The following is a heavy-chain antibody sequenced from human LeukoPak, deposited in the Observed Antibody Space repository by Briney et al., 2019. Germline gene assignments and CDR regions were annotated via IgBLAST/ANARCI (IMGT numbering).Heavy chain of an antibody. Sequence: PSETLSLTCTVSGGSISSSSYYWSWIRQPPGKGLEWIGYIYYSGSTNYNPSLKSRVTISVDTSKNQFSLKLSSVTAADTAVYYCARDSIAAAGYFDYWGQGTLVTVSS. CDR3: ARDSIAAAGYFDY. CDR1: GGSISSSSYY. CDR2: IYYSGST. J-gene: IGHJ4*02. D-gene: IGHD6-13*01. V-gene: IGHV4-61*01.